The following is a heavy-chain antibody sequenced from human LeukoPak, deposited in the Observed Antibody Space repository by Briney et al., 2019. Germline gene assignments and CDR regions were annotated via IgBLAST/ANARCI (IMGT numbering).Heavy chain of an antibody. CDR1: GYTFRSYG. CDR2: IIPIFGTA. Sequence: ASVKVSCKASGYTFRSYGISWVRQAPGQGPEWMGGIIPIFGTANYAQKFQGRVTITADESTSTAYMELSSLRSEDTAVYYCARDSTTIFGVGTRDPDFGWGQGTLVTVSS. J-gene: IGHJ4*02. V-gene: IGHV1-69*13. CDR3: ARDSTTIFGVGTRDPDFG. D-gene: IGHD3-3*01.